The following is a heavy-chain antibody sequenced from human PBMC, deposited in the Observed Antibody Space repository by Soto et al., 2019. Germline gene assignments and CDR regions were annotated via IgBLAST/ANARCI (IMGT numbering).Heavy chain of an antibody. V-gene: IGHV3-11*01. CDR2: ISSSGDTG. CDR3: ARDRGAVVGQFFDY. CDR1: GLTFSAYY. Sequence: QVQLVESGGGLVKPGGSLRLSCAASGLTFSAYYMSWIRQAPGKGLEWISYISSSGDTGNYADSVKGRFTVSRDNAKNSLYLQMISLRGEDTAVYYCARDRGAVVGQFFDYWGQGTLVTVSS. J-gene: IGHJ4*02. D-gene: IGHD6-19*01.